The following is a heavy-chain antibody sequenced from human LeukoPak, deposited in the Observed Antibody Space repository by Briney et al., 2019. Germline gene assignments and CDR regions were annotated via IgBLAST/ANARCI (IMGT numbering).Heavy chain of an antibody. Sequence: GGTLRLSCAASGFTLSNFGMSWVRQAPGKGLEWVSSISSSSSYIYYADSVKGRFTISRDNAKNSLYLQMNSLRAEDTAVYYCARGTLSNYDFWSGYPAHFDYWGQGTLVTVSS. CDR3: ARGTLSNYDFWSGYPAHFDY. V-gene: IGHV3-21*01. J-gene: IGHJ4*02. CDR1: GFTLSNFG. D-gene: IGHD3-3*01. CDR2: ISSSSSYI.